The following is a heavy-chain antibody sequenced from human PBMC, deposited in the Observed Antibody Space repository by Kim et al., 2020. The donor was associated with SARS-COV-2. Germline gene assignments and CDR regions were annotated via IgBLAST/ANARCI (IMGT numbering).Heavy chain of an antibody. CDR1: GYSISSSNW. V-gene: IGHV4-28*05. CDR3: ARRGSYSDTRHDAFDI. Sequence: SETLSLTCAVSGYSISSSNWWGWIRQPPGKGLEWIGYIYYSGSIYYNPSLKSRVTMSVDTSKNQFSLKLSSVTAVDTAVYYCARRGSYSDTRHDAFDIWGQGTMVTVSS. CDR2: IYYSGSI. J-gene: IGHJ3*02. D-gene: IGHD3-10*01.